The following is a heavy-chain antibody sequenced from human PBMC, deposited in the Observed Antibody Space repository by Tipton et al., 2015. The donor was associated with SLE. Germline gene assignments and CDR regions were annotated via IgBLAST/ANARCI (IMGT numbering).Heavy chain of an antibody. CDR1: GFTFSDYY. V-gene: IGHV3-11*04. CDR2: ISSSGSTI. J-gene: IGHJ4*02. CDR3: ARSYSSSWHSDY. Sequence: SLRLSCAASGFTFSDYYMSWIRQAPGKGLEWVSYISSSGSTIYYADSVKGRFTISRDNAKNSLYLQMNSLRAEDTAVYYCARSYSSSWHSDYWGQGTLVTVSS. D-gene: IGHD6-13*01.